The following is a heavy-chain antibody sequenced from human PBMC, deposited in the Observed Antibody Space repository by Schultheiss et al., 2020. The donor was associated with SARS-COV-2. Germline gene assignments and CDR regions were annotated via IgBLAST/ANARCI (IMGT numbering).Heavy chain of an antibody. D-gene: IGHD3-3*01. Sequence: GGSLRLSCAASEFTFSSYDMHWVRQATGKGLEWVSLITTAGDTYYQGSVKGRFTVSREDAENSLYLQMNSLRAGDTAVYYCARIPGVYDFWSGYFVWGQGTLVTVSS. CDR2: ITTAGDT. CDR1: EFTFSSYD. V-gene: IGHV3-13*04. CDR3: ARIPGVYDFWSGYFV. J-gene: IGHJ4*02.